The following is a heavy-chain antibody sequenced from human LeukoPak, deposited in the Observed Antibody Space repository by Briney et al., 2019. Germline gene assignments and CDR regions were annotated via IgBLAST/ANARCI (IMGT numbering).Heavy chain of an antibody. CDR3: ARDGTAVGINYDY. V-gene: IGHV3-21*04. Sequence: GGSLRLSCAASGFTFSSYNMNWVRQAPGKGLEWVSSISSSSSYIYYADSVKGRFTISRDNAKNPLYLQMNSLRAEDTAVYYCARDGTAVGINYDYWGQGTPVTVSS. CDR1: GFTFSSYN. D-gene: IGHD6-13*01. J-gene: IGHJ4*02. CDR2: ISSSSSYI.